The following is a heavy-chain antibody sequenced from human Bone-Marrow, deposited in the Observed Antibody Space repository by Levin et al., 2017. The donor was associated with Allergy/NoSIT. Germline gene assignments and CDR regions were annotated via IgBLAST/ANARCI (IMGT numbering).Heavy chain of an antibody. J-gene: IGHJ4*02. CDR1: GFTFSIYA. D-gene: IGHD3-10*01. CDR2: ISYDGSIQ. Sequence: GGSLRLSCAASGFTFSIYAMHWVRQAPGKGLEWVAVISYDGSIQYYADSVKGRFTISRDNSKNTLYLQMNSLSAEDTAVYDCATGAYYGSGSHLYYFGHWGQGTLVTVSS. CDR3: ATGAYYGSGSHLYYFGH. V-gene: IGHV3-30-3*01.